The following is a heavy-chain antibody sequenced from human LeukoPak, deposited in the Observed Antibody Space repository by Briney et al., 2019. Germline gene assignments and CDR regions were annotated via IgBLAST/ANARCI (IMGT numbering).Heavy chain of an antibody. J-gene: IGHJ4*02. V-gene: IGHV4-34*01. CDR2: INHSGST. CDR1: GGSFSGYY. D-gene: IGHD1-26*01. Sequence: ASGTLSLTCAVYGGSFSGYYWSWIRQPPGKGLEWIGEINHSGSTNYNPSLKSRVTISVDTSKNQFSLKLSSVTAADTAVYYCASRYSGSYYGADFDYWGQGTLVTVSS. CDR3: ASRYSGSYYGADFDY.